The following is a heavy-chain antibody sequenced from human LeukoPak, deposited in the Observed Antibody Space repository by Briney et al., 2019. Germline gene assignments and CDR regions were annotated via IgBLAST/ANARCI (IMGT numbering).Heavy chain of an antibody. V-gene: IGHV3-23*01. CDR3: AKGRAASDY. D-gene: IGHD6-13*01. CDR1: GFTFTNYG. Sequence: GGSLRLSCAASGFTFTNYGMSWVRQAPGKGLEWVSTISGSGGSTYYADSVKGRFTISRDNSKNTLYLQMNSPRAEDTAVYYCAKGRAASDYWGQGTLVTVSS. J-gene: IGHJ4*02. CDR2: ISGSGGST.